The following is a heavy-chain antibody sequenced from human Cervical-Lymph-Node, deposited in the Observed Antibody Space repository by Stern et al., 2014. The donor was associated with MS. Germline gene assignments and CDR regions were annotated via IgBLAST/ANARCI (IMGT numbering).Heavy chain of an antibody. J-gene: IGHJ3*02. D-gene: IGHD3-22*01. CDR3: ARGMVIVGDQGAFDI. CDR1: GGTFSSYA. V-gene: IGHV1-69*01. CDR2: IIPVFGTA. Sequence: QVQLVQSGAEVKKPGSSVKVSCKASGGTFSSYAISWVRQAPGQGLEWMGGIIPVFGTANYAQKFKGSVTITADESTSTAYMELSSLRSEDTAVYYCARGMVIVGDQGAFDIWGQGTMVTVSS.